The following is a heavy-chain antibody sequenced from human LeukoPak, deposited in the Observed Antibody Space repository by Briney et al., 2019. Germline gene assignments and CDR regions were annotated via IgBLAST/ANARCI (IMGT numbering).Heavy chain of an antibody. D-gene: IGHD3-16*02. CDR2: ISGDGGRT. Sequence: GGSLRLSCAASGFTFSNHGMHWVRQAPGKGLEWVSGISGDGGRTYYAGSVKGRFTISRDNSKNTLSLQMNSLRAEDTAVYYCAREGSIVARTDYWGQGALVIVSS. J-gene: IGHJ4*02. V-gene: IGHV3-23*01. CDR3: AREGSIVARTDY. CDR1: GFTFSNHG.